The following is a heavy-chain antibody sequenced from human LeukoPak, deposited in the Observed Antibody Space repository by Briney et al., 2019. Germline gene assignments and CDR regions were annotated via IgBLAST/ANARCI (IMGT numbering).Heavy chain of an antibody. D-gene: IGHD6-19*01. Sequence: ASVKVSCKASGYTFTGYYMHWVRQAPGQGLEWMGWIDPNSGGTNYAQKFQGRVTMTRDTSISTAYMELSRLRSDDTAVYYCARGVMTVAVRFDYWGQGTLVTVSS. J-gene: IGHJ4*02. CDR1: GYTFTGYY. V-gene: IGHV1-2*02. CDR2: IDPNSGGT. CDR3: ARGVMTVAVRFDY.